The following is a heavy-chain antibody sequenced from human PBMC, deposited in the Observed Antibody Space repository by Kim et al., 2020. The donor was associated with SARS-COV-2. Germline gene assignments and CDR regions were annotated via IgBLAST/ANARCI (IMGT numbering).Heavy chain of an antibody. Sequence: GGSLRLSCAASGFTFSSYSMNWVRQAPGKGLEWVSSISGSSSYIYYAASVKGRFTISRDNAQNSLYLQMNSLRAEDTAVYYCARRITVADTFDIWGQGTLVTVSS. CDR3: ARRITVADTFDI. CDR1: GFTFSSYS. CDR2: ISGSSSYI. J-gene: IGHJ3*02. V-gene: IGHV3-21*01. D-gene: IGHD6-19*01.